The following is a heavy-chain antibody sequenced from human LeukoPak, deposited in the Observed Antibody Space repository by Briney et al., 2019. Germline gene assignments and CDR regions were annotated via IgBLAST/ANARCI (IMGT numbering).Heavy chain of an antibody. V-gene: IGHV4-39*01. CDR2: IYYSGHT. Sequence: PSETLSLTCTVSGGSITSSSYYRGWIRQPPGKGLEWIGSIYYSGHTYYNPSLKSRATISVDTSKNQFSLRLSSVTAADTAVYYCARRGEYCSGGSCQVAFDIWGQGTMVTVSS. J-gene: IGHJ3*02. D-gene: IGHD2-15*01. CDR1: GGSITSSSYY. CDR3: ARRGEYCSGGSCQVAFDI.